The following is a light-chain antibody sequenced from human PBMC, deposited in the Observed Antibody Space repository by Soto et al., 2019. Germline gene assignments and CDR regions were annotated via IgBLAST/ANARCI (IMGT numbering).Light chain of an antibody. CDR1: QSVSNW. CDR2: DAS. Sequence: DIQMTQSPSTLSASIGDRVTITCRASQSVSNWLAWYQQKPGQAPKLLIFDASNLESGVPSRFSGSGSGTQFTLTISSLQPDDFATYYCQQYNSYSPYTFGQGTKLEIK. V-gene: IGKV1-5*01. CDR3: QQYNSYSPYT. J-gene: IGKJ2*01.